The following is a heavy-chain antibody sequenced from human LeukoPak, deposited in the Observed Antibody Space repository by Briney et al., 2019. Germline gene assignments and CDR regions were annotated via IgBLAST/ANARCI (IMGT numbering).Heavy chain of an antibody. V-gene: IGHV4-59*01. D-gene: IGHD3-3*01. J-gene: IGHJ4*02. CDR3: ARSTSATMFGVAADY. CDR1: GVSFSSYY. Sequence: PSETLSLTCTVSGVSFSSYYWSWIRQPPGKGLEWIGYIFYTGRTNYNPSLESRVTISVDTSKNQFSLNLTSVTTADTAVYYCARSTSATMFGVAADYWGQGTLVTVSS. CDR2: IFYTGRT.